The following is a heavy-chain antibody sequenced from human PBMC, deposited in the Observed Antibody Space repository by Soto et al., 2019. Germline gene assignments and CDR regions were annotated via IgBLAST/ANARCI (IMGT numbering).Heavy chain of an antibody. CDR3: ARRSKTYYYDSSGYYGYSWFDP. V-gene: IGHV4-34*01. CDR1: GGSFSGYY. Sequence: SETLSLTCAVYGGSFSGYYWSWIRQPPGKGLEWIGEINHSGSTNYNPSLKSRVTISVDTSKNQFSLKLSSVTAADTAVYYCARRSKTYYYDSSGYYGYSWFDPWGQGTLVTVSS. J-gene: IGHJ5*02. CDR2: INHSGST. D-gene: IGHD3-22*01.